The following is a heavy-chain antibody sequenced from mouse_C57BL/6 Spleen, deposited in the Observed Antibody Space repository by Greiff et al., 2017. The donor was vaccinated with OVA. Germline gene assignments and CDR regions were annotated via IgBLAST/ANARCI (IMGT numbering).Heavy chain of an antibody. CDR2: IDPSDSYT. J-gene: IGHJ2*01. Sequence: QVQLQQPGAELVMPGASVKLSCKASGYTFTSYWMHWVKQRPGQGLEWIGAIDPSDSYTNYNQKFKGKSTLTVDKSSSTAYMQLSSLTSEDSAVYYCALYYGYDLDYWGQGTTLTVSS. V-gene: IGHV1-69*01. D-gene: IGHD2-2*01. CDR1: GYTFTSYW. CDR3: ALYYGYDLDY.